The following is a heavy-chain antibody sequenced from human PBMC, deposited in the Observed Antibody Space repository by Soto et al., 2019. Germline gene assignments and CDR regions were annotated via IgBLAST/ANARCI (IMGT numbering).Heavy chain of an antibody. V-gene: IGHV1-2*04. D-gene: IGHD3-22*01. CDR1: GYTFTDSY. Sequence: ASVKVSFTASGYTFTDSYIHWVRQAPGKGLEWMGWIGPSSGATQYAQKFQGWVTVTRDTSTSTVYLDVSRLKSDGSAVYYCARELYDNGPSGLDVWGQGTTVTVSS. CDR2: IGPSSGAT. CDR3: ARELYDNGPSGLDV. J-gene: IGHJ6*02.